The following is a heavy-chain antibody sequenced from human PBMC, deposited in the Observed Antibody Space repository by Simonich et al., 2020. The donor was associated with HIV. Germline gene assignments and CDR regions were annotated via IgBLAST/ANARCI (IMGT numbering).Heavy chain of an antibody. D-gene: IGHD4-17*01. CDR2: INHSGST. J-gene: IGHJ4*02. V-gene: IGHV4-34*01. CDR3: ARRHPTTVTTPYFDY. Sequence: QVQLQQWGAGLLKPSETLSLPCAVYGGSFSGYYWSWSRQPPGKGLEWIGEINHSGSTKHNPSLKSRVTISVDTSKNQFSLKLSSVTAADTAVYYCARRHPTTVTTPYFDYWGQGTLVTVSS. CDR1: GGSFSGYY.